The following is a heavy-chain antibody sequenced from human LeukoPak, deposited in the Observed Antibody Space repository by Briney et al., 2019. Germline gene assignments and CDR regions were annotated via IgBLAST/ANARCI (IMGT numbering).Heavy chain of an antibody. J-gene: IGHJ5*02. Sequence: SETLSLTCAVYGGSFSGYYWVWIRQPPGKGLEWIGNIYHSGSTYYNPSLKSRVTISVDTSKNQFSLKVRSVTAADTAVYYCARDGGVLSSSWFWFDPWGQGTLVTVSS. CDR1: GGSFSGYY. V-gene: IGHV4-34*01. D-gene: IGHD6-13*01. CDR3: ARDGGVLSSSWFWFDP. CDR2: IYHSGST.